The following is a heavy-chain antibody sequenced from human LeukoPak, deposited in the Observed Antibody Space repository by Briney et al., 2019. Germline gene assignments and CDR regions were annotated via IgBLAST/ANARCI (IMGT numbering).Heavy chain of an antibody. D-gene: IGHD6-19*01. Sequence: GRSLRLSCPASGFTFSSYAMHWVRQAPGKGLEWVAVISYDGSNKYYADSVKGRFTISRDNSKNTLYLQMNSLRAEDTAVYYCARDSSPEQWLFYFDYWGQGTLVTVSS. CDR2: ISYDGSNK. CDR1: GFTFSSYA. J-gene: IGHJ4*02. V-gene: IGHV3-30*04. CDR3: ARDSSPEQWLFYFDY.